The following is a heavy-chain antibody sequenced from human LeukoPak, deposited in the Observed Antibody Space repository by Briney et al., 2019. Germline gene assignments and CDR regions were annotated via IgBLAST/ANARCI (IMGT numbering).Heavy chain of an antibody. D-gene: IGHD1-26*01. CDR3: AREVGATRGLEP. V-gene: IGHV3-53*01. CDR2: IYSRGNT. Sequence: PGGSLRLSCAASGFTVRSNYMSWVRQAPGKGLEGVSIIYSRGNTYYADSVKGRCTISRDTSKNTLYLRMNSLRAEDTAFYYCAREVGATRGLEPWGQGTLVTVSS. J-gene: IGHJ5*02. CDR1: GFTVRSNY.